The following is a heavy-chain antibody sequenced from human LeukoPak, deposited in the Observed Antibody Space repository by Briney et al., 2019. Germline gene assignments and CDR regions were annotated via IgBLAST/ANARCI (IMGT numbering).Heavy chain of an antibody. CDR3: ARLREQLVRRGGYYYYMDV. J-gene: IGHJ6*03. Sequence: SETLSLTCAVYGGSFSGYYWSWIRQPPGKGLEWIGYIYTSGSTNYNPSLKSRVTISVDTSKNQFSLKLSSVTAADTAVYYCARLREQLVRRGGYYYYMDVWGKGTTVTVSS. D-gene: IGHD6-6*01. CDR2: IYTSGST. V-gene: IGHV4-4*09. CDR1: GGSFSGYY.